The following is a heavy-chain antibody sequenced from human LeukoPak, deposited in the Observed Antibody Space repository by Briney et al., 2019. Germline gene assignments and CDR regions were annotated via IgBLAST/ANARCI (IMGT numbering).Heavy chain of an antibody. D-gene: IGHD4-23*01. CDR3: ARGSGTAVNYLVDD. CDR1: GFTFSRYW. J-gene: IGHJ4*02. V-gene: IGHV3-74*01. CDR2: ISSDGSST. Sequence: QPRGSLRLSCAASGFTFSRYWMHWVRQAPRKGLVWVSHISSDGSSTYYADSVKGRFTISRDNAKNTLYLQMNSLRAEDTAVYYCARGSGTAVNYLVDDWGQGTLVTVSS.